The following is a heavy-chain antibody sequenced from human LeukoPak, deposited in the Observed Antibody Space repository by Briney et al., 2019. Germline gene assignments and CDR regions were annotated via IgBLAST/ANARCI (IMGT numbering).Heavy chain of an antibody. CDR2: ISYDGSNK. D-gene: IGHD6-19*01. CDR3: ANDGESSGWYVPDY. Sequence: GGSLRLSCAASGFTFSSYGMHWVRQAPGKGLEWVAVISYDGSNKYYADSVKGRFTISRDNSKNTLYLQMNSLRAEDTAVYYCANDGESSGWYVPDYWGQGTLVTVSS. V-gene: IGHV3-30*18. J-gene: IGHJ4*02. CDR1: GFTFSSYG.